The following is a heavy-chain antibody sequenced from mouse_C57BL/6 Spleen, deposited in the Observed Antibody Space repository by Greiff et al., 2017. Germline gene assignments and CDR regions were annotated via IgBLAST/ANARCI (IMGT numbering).Heavy chain of an antibody. V-gene: IGHV1-53*01. CDR1: GYTFTSYW. Sequence: QVQLQQSGTELVKPGASVKLSCKASGYTFTSYWMHWVKQRPGQGLEWIGNINPSNGGTNYNEKFKSKATLTVDKSSSTAYMQLSSLTSEDSAVYYGARRDYGTPWYFDGWGTGTTVTVAS. CDR3: ARRDYGTPWYFDG. J-gene: IGHJ1*03. D-gene: IGHD1-1*01. CDR2: INPSNGGT.